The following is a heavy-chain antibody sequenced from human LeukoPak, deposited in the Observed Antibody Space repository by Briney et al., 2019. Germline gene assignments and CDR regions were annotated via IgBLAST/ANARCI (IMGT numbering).Heavy chain of an antibody. CDR1: GGSISSGDYY. CDR3: ARTSRTGEPEYFQH. Sequence: PSETLSLTCTVSGGSISSGDYYWSRIRQPPGKGLDSIGYIYYSGSTYYNPSLKSRVTISVDTRENQFSLRLSSVPAADTAVYYCARTSRTGEPEYFQHWGQGTLVTVSS. D-gene: IGHD2-8*02. V-gene: IGHV4-30-4*01. CDR2: IYYSGST. J-gene: IGHJ1*01.